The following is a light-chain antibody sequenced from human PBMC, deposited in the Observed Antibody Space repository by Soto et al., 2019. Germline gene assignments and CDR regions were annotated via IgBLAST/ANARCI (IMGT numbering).Light chain of an antibody. J-gene: IGKJ1*01. CDR2: GAS. V-gene: IGKV3-15*01. CDR1: QSVSSK. Sequence: EIVMTQSPATLSVSPGEAATLSCRASQSVSSKLAWYQQKPGQAPRLLIYGASTRATGIPDRFSGSGSGTELNLIISSLQSEDSAVYYCQKYNSWLWTFGQGTKVDIK. CDR3: QKYNSWLWT.